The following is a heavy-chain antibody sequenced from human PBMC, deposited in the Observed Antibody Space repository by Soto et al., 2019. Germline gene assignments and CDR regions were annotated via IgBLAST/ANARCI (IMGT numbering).Heavy chain of an antibody. CDR3: AKDDPHAAMACYYVLAV. V-gene: IGHV3-30-3*01. D-gene: IGHD5-18*01. CDR2: MSLDGSNQ. J-gene: IGHJ6*02. Sequence: PGRSLTLSCAASGFTFGDYAMHWLRQAPGKGLDWVAVMSLDGSNQYYADSVKGRFTISRGDSKNTLYLQMNSLRAEDTAVYYCAKDDPHAAMACYYVLAVWGQGTTVTVS. CDR1: GFTFGDYA.